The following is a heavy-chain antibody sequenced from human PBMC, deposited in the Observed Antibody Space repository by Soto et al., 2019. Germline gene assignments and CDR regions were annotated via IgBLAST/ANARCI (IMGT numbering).Heavy chain of an antibody. Sequence: EVQLLDSGGGLVQPGGSLRLSCTASGFTFSDYAMSWVRQPPGKGLEWVSVVSAGGSTYYADSVKGRFTVSRANSTNTLYLQMNSLRAEDTAVYYCANVPIWCSSTSCYTEGFDYLGQGTLVTVSS. V-gene: IGHV3-23*01. CDR2: VSAGGST. D-gene: IGHD2-2*02. CDR3: ANVPIWCSSTSCYTEGFDY. CDR1: GFTFSDYA. J-gene: IGHJ4*02.